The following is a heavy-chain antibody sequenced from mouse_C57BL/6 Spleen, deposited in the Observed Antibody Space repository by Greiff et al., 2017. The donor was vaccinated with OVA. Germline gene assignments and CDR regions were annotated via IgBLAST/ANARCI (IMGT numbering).Heavy chain of an antibody. V-gene: IGHV1-63*01. J-gene: IGHJ1*03. CDR2: IYPGGGYT. D-gene: IGHD1-1*01. CDR1: GYTFTNYW. Sequence: QVHVKQSGAELVRPGTSVKMSCKASGYTFTNYWIGWAKQRPGHGLEWIGDIYPGGGYTNYNEKFKGKATLTADKSSSTAYMQFSSLTSEDSAIYYCARSNATVHFDVWGTGTTVTVSS. CDR3: ARSNATVHFDV.